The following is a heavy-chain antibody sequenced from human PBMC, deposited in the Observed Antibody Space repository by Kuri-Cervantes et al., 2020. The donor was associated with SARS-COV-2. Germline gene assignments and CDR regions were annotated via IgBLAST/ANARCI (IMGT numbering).Heavy chain of an antibody. D-gene: IGHD6-6*01. V-gene: IGHV4-34*01. CDR1: GGSFSGYY. CDR2: INHSGST. CDR3: ARGQVEQLDYYYMDV. Sequence: GSLRLSCAVYGGSFSGYYWSWIRQPPGKGLEWIGEINHSGSTNYNPSLKSRVTISVDTSKNQFSLKLSSVTAADTAVYYCARGQVEQLDYYYMDVWGKGTTVTVSS. J-gene: IGHJ6*03.